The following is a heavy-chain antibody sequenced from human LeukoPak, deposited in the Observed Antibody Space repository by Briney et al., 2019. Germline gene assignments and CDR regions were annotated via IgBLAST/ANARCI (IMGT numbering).Heavy chain of an antibody. CDR3: ARGGRTRLGWFDP. V-gene: IGHV3-7*01. CDR1: GFMFSSYW. CDR2: IKEDGSEK. D-gene: IGHD3-10*01. J-gene: IGHJ5*02. Sequence: HPGGSLRLSCAASGFMFSSYWMSWVRQAPGKGLEWVADIKEDGSEKSYVDSVKGRFTISRDNAKNTLYLQMNSLRAEDTAVYYCARGGRTRLGWFDPWGQGTLVTVSS.